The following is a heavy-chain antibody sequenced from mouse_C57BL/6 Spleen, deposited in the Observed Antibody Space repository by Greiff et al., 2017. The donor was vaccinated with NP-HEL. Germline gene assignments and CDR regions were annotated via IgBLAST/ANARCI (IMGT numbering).Heavy chain of an antibody. CDR3: ARGNSNYIWYFDV. J-gene: IGHJ1*03. D-gene: IGHD2-5*01. CDR2: INPSSGYT. CDR1: GYTFTSYW. Sequence: QVQLQQSGAELAKPGASVKLSCKASGYTFTSYWMHWVKQRPGQGLEWIGYINPSSGYTKYNQKFKDKATLTADKSSSTAYMQLSSLTYEDSAVDYCARGNSNYIWYFDVWGTGTTVTVSS. V-gene: IGHV1-7*01.